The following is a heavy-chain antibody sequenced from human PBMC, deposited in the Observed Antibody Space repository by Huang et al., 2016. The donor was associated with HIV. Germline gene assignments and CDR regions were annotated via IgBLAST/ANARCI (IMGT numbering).Heavy chain of an antibody. J-gene: IGHJ4*02. D-gene: IGHD6-25*01. CDR3: AHSTDASAATFYFDF. V-gene: IGHV2-5*01. CDR2: IYSNCDG. Sequence: QITLRESGPALVKPTQTLTLTCTFSGFSLPTTGVGGGWIRQPPGQALVCLAFIYSNCDGRDGTSLSSRLIITKDTYKTQVVLTMTNMDPVDTATYYCAHSTDASAATFYFDFWGQGTLVAVSS. CDR1: GFSLPTTGVG.